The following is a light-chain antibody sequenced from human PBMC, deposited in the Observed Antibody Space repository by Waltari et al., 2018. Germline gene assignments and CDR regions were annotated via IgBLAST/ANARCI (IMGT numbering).Light chain of an antibody. Sequence: DIQMTQSPTSLSASVGDRVTITCRASQLISRFLTWYQQKAGQAPKLLISAASNLQGWVPSRFSGSGSGTDFTLTISSLQAEDVAVYYCQQYHSSPITFGQGTRLEIK. CDR3: QQYHSSPIT. CDR2: AAS. J-gene: IGKJ5*01. V-gene: IGKV1-39*01. CDR1: QLISRF.